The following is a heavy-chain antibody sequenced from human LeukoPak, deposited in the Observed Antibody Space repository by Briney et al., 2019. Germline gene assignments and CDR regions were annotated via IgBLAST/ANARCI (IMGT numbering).Heavy chain of an antibody. J-gene: IGHJ5*02. CDR3: AKALGQWHNWLDP. V-gene: IGHV6-1*01. CDR2: TYYRSKWYS. CDR1: EDSVSANSVA. D-gene: IGHD6-19*01. Sequence: SQTLSLTCAIPEDSVSANSVAWTWIRQSPTRGLEWLGKTYYRSKWYSDYAVSVKSRIIINADTSKNQFSLLLKSVTPEDTAVYYCAKALGQWHNWLDPWGQGTLVTVSS.